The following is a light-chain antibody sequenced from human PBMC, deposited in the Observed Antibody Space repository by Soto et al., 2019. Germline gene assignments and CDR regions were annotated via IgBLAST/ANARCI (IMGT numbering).Light chain of an antibody. CDR2: DAS. Sequence: DIQMTPSPSTLSGSVVDRVTITCRASQTISSWLAWYQQKSGKAPKFLIYDASSLESGVPSRFSGSGSGTEFTLTISSLQPDDFATYYCQHYNSYSEAFGQGTKVDI. CDR3: QHYNSYSEA. CDR1: QTISSW. V-gene: IGKV1-5*01. J-gene: IGKJ1*01.